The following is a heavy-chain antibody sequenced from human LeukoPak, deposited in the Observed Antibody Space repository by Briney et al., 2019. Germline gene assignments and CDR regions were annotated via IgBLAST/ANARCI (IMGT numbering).Heavy chain of an antibody. V-gene: IGHV1-2*02. D-gene: IGHD6-19*01. J-gene: IGHJ4*02. CDR2: INPNSGGT. CDR1: GYTFTGYY. CDR3: ARDSVAGTTVYSFDY. Sequence: ASLKVSCKASGYTFTGYYMHWVRQAPGQRLEWMGWINPNSGGTNYAQKFQGRVTMTRDTSISTAYMELSRLRSDDTAVYYCARDSVAGTTVYSFDYWGQGTLVTVSS.